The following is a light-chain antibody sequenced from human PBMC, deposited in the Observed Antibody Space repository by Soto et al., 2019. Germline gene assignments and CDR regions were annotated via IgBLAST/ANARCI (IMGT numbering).Light chain of an antibody. V-gene: IGKV3-15*01. J-gene: IGKJ1*01. CDR1: QSVSSN. CDR3: QHYNNWPRT. CDR2: GAS. Sequence: EIVMTQSPATLSVSPGERVTLSCRASQSVSSNLAWYQQKPGQAPRLLIYGASTRATGIPARFSGSGSGTEFTLTISSLQSEDFAFYYWQHYNNWPRTFGQGTKVEIK.